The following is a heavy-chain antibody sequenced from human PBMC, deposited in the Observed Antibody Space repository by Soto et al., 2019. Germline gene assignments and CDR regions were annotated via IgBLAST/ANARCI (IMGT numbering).Heavy chain of an antibody. D-gene: IGHD3-22*01. CDR3: AREPYYYDSSGYYFQGDY. V-gene: IGHV1-18*01. CDR1: GYTFTSYG. J-gene: IGHJ4*02. CDR2: ISAYNGNT. Sequence: GASVKVSCKASGYTFTSYGISWVRQAPGQGLEWMGWISAYNGNTNYAQKLQGRVTMTTDTSTSTAYMGLRSLRSDDTAVYYCAREPYYYDSSGYYFQGDYWGQGTLVTVSS.